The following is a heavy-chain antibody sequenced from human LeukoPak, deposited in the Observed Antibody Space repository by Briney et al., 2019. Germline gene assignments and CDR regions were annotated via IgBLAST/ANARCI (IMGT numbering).Heavy chain of an antibody. CDR2: ISGSGGST. CDR3: AKVTTRDNWFDP. V-gene: IGHV3-23*01. D-gene: IGHD4-11*01. CDR1: GFTFSSYG. J-gene: IGHJ5*02. Sequence: GRSLRLSCAASGFTFSSYGMSWVRQAPGKGLEWVSAISGSGGSTYYADSVKGRFTISRDNSKNTLYLQMNSLRAEDTAVYYCAKVTTRDNWFDPWGQGTLVTVSS.